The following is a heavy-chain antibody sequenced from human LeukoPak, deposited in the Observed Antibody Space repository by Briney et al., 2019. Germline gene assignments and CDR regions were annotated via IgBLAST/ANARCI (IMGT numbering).Heavy chain of an antibody. CDR3: ARVGRDCRDTRCTWSDWLDP. V-gene: IGHV1-18*01. J-gene: IGHJ5*02. CDR1: GYTFTRFG. D-gene: IGHD2-2*01. CDR2: ISGYNDNP. Sequence: ASVKVSCKASGYTFTRFGISWVRQAPGQGLEWMGWISGYNDNPHYAQSFQGRVTMTTDTSSSTAYMELRSLGPDDTAVYYCARVGRDCRDTRCTWSDWLDPWGQGTLVTVSP.